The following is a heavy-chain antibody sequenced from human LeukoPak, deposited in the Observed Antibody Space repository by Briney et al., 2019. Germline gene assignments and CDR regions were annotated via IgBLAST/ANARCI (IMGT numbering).Heavy chain of an antibody. CDR2: IKQDGSEK. J-gene: IGHJ4*02. V-gene: IGHV3-7*01. Sequence: PGGSLRLSCAASGFTFSSYWMSWVRQAPGRGLEWVANIKQDGSEKYYVDSVKGRFTISRDNAKNSLYLQMNSLRAEDTAVYHCAREAFRVVVPAAEIDYWGQGTLVTVSS. D-gene: IGHD2-2*01. CDR1: GFTFSSYW. CDR3: AREAFRVVVPAAEIDY.